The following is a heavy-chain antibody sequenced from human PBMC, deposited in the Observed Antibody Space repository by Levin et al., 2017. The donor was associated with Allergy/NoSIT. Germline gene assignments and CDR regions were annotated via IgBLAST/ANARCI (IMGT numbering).Heavy chain of an antibody. Sequence: SQTLSLTCAVYGGSFSGYYWSWIRQPPGKGLEWIGEINHSGSTNYNPSLKSRVTISVDTSKNQFSLKLSSVTAADTAVYYCARAGLYSSSWYPVRFDYWGQGTLVTVSS. CDR3: ARAGLYSSSWYPVRFDY. CDR1: GGSFSGYY. CDR2: INHSGST. V-gene: IGHV4-34*01. D-gene: IGHD6-13*01. J-gene: IGHJ4*02.